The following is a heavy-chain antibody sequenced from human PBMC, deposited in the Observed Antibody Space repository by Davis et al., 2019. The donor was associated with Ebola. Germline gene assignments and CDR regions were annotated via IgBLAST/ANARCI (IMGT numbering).Heavy chain of an antibody. CDR3: ATLPTDYGDLYYYYGMDV. CDR2: IYYSGST. D-gene: IGHD4-17*01. J-gene: IGHJ6*04. V-gene: IGHV4-31*03. CDR1: GGSISSGGYY. Sequence: LRLSCTVSGGSISSGGYYWSWIRQHPGKGLEWIGYIYYSGSTYYNPSLKSRVTISVDTSKNQFSLKLSSVTAADTAVYYCATLPTDYGDLYYYYGMDVWGKGTTVTVSS.